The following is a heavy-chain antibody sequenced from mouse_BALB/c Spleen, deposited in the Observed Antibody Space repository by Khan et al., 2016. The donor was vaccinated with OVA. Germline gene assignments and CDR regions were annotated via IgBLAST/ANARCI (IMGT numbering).Heavy chain of an antibody. J-gene: IGHJ2*01. CDR2: ITYSGST. D-gene: IGHD1-1*01. Sequence: VQLKQSGPGLVKPSQSLSLTCTVTGYSITSDYAWNWIRQFPGNKLEWMAYITYSGSTGYNPSLKSRISITRDTSKNQFFLQLNSVTTEDTATYYCARDYGSSYLFFDHWGQGTTLTVSS. CDR3: ARDYGSSYLFFDH. CDR1: GYSITSDYA. V-gene: IGHV3-2*02.